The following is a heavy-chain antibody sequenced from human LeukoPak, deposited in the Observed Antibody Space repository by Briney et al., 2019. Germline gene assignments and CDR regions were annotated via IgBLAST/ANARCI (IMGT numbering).Heavy chain of an antibody. D-gene: IGHD2-21*02. CDR1: GGSIRSGGSY. J-gene: IGHJ1*01. CDR2: IYYSGST. CDR3: ARGVTGGDTQYSQH. Sequence: PSQTLSLTCTVSGGSIRSGGSYWSWIRQHPGKGLEWIGYIYYSGSTYYNPSLKSRVTISVDTSKNQFSLKMSSVTAADTAVYYCARGVTGGDTQYSQHWGQGTLVTVSS. V-gene: IGHV4-31*03.